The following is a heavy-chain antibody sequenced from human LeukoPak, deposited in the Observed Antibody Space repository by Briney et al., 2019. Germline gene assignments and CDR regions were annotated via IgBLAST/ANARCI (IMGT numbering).Heavy chain of an antibody. Sequence: GRSLRLSCAASGFTFSSYAMHWVRQAPGKGLEWVAVISYDGSNKYYADSVKGRFTISRDNSKNTLYLQMNSLRAEDTAVYYCARDRGSSSWYYLDYWGQGTLVTVSS. D-gene: IGHD6-13*01. CDR2: ISYDGSNK. V-gene: IGHV3-30*04. CDR3: ARDRGSSSWYYLDY. J-gene: IGHJ4*02. CDR1: GFTFSSYA.